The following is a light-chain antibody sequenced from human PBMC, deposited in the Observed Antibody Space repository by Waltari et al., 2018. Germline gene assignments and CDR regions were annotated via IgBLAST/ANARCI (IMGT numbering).Light chain of an antibody. CDR2: AAS. CDR1: QGVNSW. CDR3: QQSNSFPLT. V-gene: IGKV1-12*01. J-gene: IGKJ4*01. Sequence: DIQMTQSPSSGSASVGDSVTITCRASQGVNSWLGWYQQEPGKAPKLLIYAASSLQGGVPSRFSGRGFGTEFTLTITSLQHEDFAVYYCQQSNSFPLTFGGGTKVEI.